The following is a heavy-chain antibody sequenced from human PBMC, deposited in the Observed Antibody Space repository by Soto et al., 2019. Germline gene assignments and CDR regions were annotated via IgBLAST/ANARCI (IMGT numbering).Heavy chain of an antibody. CDR2: IHYSGSA. V-gene: IGHV4-31*11. CDR3: AGWSRRDGDFWFSDL. CDR1: GGSISNGGYY. D-gene: IGHD4-17*01. J-gene: IGHJ2*01. Sequence: QVQLQESDPGLVKSSQTLSLTCGVSGGSISNGGYYWSWIRQHPGKGLEWIGYIHYSGSAYYNPSLKSRFTISVDTSENQFSLKLSSVTVADTAVYYCAGWSRRDGDFWFSDLWGRGTPVTVSS.